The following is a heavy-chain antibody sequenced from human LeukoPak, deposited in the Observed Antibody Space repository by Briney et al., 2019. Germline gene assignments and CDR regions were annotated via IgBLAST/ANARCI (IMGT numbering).Heavy chain of an antibody. V-gene: IGHV4-34*01. CDR3: ARTYCGGDCRFQH. D-gene: IGHD2-21*02. J-gene: IGHJ1*01. CDR2: LNHRGSN. CDR1: GASFSDDY. Sequence: ASETLSLTCAVYGASFSDDYWSWLRHPPGRGLEWVGELNHRGSNNYNPSHESRVTISIDTSKNQSSLKLSPVTAADTAVFYCARTYCGGDCRFQHWGQGTLVTVSS.